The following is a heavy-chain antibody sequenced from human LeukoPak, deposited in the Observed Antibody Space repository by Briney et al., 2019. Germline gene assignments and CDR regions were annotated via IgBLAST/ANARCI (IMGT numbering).Heavy chain of an antibody. Sequence: ASVKVSCKASGYTFTSYAMHWVRQAPGQRLEWMGWINAGNGNTKYSQEFQGRVTITRDTSASTAYMELSSLRSEDMAVYYCARRSRYFDWLFDYWGQGTLVTVSS. CDR2: INAGNGNT. D-gene: IGHD3-9*01. CDR3: ARRSRYFDWLFDY. CDR1: GYTFTSYA. V-gene: IGHV1-3*03. J-gene: IGHJ4*02.